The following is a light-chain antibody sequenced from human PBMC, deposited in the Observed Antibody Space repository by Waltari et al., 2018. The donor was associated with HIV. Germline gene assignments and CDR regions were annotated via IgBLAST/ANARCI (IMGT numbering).Light chain of an antibody. Sequence: QSALTQPLSVSWSPGQPVTIPCIGTSRAVGGFIYVSWYQQYPGRAPKLMIYDVTKRPSGVPDRFSGSKSGNTASLTISGLQAEDEADYYCCSYAGRNTLLFGGGTKLTVL. CDR3: CSYAGRNTLL. CDR1: SRAVGGFIY. V-gene: IGLV2-11*02. CDR2: DVT. J-gene: IGLJ2*01.